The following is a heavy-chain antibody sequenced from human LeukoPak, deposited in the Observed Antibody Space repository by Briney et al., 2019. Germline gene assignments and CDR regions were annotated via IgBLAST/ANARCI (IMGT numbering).Heavy chain of an antibody. Sequence: ASVKVSCKASGYTFINNWMHWVRQAPGQGLEWVGLINPTGTTTPYAQKFQGRVTMTRDMSTSTVYMEMSRLRSEDTAVYYCARVAAEVVGVPGAIGFGWVRRDYYYMDVWGKGTTVTVSS. J-gene: IGHJ6*03. CDR1: GYTFINNW. CDR3: ARVAAEVVGVPGAIGFGWVRRDYYYMDV. V-gene: IGHV1-46*01. CDR2: INPTGTTT. D-gene: IGHD2-2*02.